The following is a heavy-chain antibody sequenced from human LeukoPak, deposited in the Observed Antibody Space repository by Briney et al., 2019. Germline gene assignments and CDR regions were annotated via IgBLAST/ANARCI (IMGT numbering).Heavy chain of an antibody. J-gene: IGHJ3*02. CDR2: IYSGGST. CDR1: GFTVSSNY. V-gene: IGHV3-53*01. Sequence: GGSLRLSCAASGFTVSSNYMSWVHQAPGKGLEWVSVIYSGGSTYYADSVKGRFTISRDNSKNTLYLQMNSLRAEDTAVYYCASDYEPLPLYAFDIWGQGTMVTVSS. D-gene: IGHD3-16*01. CDR3: ASDYEPLPLYAFDI.